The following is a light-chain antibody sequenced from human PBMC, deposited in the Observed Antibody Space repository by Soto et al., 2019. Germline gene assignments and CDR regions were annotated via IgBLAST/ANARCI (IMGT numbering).Light chain of an antibody. CDR1: QSVSSY. CDR3: QQSYSTPQT. Sequence: EFVLTQSPATLSLSPWERATLSCRASQSVSSYLAWYQXTPGTAPRLLIYGASTRATGAPPTFSGSGSGTDFTLTISSLQPEDFATYYCQQSYSTPQTFGQGTKVDIK. CDR2: GAS. J-gene: IGKJ1*01. V-gene: IGKV3-11*01.